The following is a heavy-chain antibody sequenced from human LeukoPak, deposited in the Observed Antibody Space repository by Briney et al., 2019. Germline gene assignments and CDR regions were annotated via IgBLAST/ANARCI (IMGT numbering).Heavy chain of an antibody. J-gene: IGHJ4*02. Sequence: SQTLSLTCTVSGGSITSGNYYWSWFRQPAGKGLEYIGRIYTSGGTSGSTYYNPSLKSRVTISVDTSKNQFSLKLSSVTAADTAVYYCAGRYSSLFDYWGQGTLVTVSS. CDR3: AGRYSSLFDY. D-gene: IGHD6-6*01. CDR1: GGSITSGNYY. V-gene: IGHV4-61*02. CDR2: IYTSGGTSGST.